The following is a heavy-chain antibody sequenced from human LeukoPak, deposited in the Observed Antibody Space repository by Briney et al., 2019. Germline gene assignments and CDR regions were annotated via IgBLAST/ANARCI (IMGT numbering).Heavy chain of an antibody. CDR1: GFTFDDYA. CDR3: AKDYSGSYKTEFDY. J-gene: IGHJ4*02. Sequence: GRSLRLSCAASGFTFDDYAMHWVRQAPGKGLEWVSGISWNSGSIGYADSVKGRFTISRDNAKNSLYLQMNSQRAEDTALYYCAKDYSGSYKTEFDYWGQGTLVTVSS. CDR2: ISWNSGSI. V-gene: IGHV3-9*01. D-gene: IGHD1-26*01.